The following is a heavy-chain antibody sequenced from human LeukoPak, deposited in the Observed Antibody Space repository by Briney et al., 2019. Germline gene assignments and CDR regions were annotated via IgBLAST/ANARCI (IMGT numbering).Heavy chain of an antibody. V-gene: IGHV4-61*02. J-gene: IGHJ6*03. CDR2: IYTSGST. D-gene: IGHD2-21*02. CDR3: ARGTTALMDV. CDR1: NDSINSGTSF. Sequence: SETLSLTCTVSNDSINSGTSFWSWLRQPAGKGLEWIGRIYTSGSTNYNPSLKSRVTISVDTSKNQFSLKLSSVTAADTAVYYCARGTTALMDVWGKGTTVTVSS.